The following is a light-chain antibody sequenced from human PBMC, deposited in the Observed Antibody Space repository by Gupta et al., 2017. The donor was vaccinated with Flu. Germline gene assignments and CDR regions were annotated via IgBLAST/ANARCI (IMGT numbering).Light chain of an antibody. CDR2: AAS. V-gene: IGKV1-12*01. CDR1: QDIGSW. CDR3: QQGNSFPFT. J-gene: IGKJ3*01. Sequence: DIQMTQSPSSVSASVGDRVTITCRASQDIGSWLAWYQQKPGTAPKFLIYAASNLQSGVPSRFSGSGSGTDFTLTVSSLQPEDFATYYCQQGNSFPFTFGPGTXVDLK.